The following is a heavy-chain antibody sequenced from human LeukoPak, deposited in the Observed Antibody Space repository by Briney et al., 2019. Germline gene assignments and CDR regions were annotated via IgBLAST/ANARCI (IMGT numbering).Heavy chain of an antibody. CDR3: ARATSFDY. J-gene: IGHJ4*02. CDR2: INGDGSTT. Sequence: GGSLRLSCAASGFTFSNYWMHWVRQAPGKGLVWVSRINGDGSTTNYADSVKGRFTISRDNAKSTLYLQMNSLSAEDTAVYYCARATSFDYWGQGTLVTVSS. CDR1: GFTFSNYW. V-gene: IGHV3-74*01.